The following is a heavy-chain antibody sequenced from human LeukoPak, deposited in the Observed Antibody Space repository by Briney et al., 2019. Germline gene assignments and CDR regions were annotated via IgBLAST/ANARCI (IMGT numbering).Heavy chain of an antibody. V-gene: IGHV3-15*05. D-gene: IGHD3-16*01. J-gene: IGHJ4*02. Sequence: GGTLRHSCAASGFPSDYASIHSVRPTPGTGLERVGRFNSKNAGVTTDYAALVKGRFTISRDDSKNMVFLHMNSLKTDDTAVYYCSTERYYDESLRNDFWGQGTLVTVSS. CDR1: GFPSDYAS. CDR3: STERYYDESLRNDF. CDR2: FNSKNAGVTT.